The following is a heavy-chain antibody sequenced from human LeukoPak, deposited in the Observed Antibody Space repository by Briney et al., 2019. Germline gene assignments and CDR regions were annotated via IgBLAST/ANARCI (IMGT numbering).Heavy chain of an antibody. CDR2: IKQDGSEK. V-gene: IGHV3-7*01. Sequence: PGGSLRLSCATFGFISSSYWMNWVRQAPGKGMEWVANIKQDGSEKYYVDSVKGRFTISRDNAKNSLYLQMDSLRVEDTAVYYCASWYSIYIWGQGTTVTVSS. J-gene: IGHJ6*02. CDR3: ASWYSIYI. D-gene: IGHD6-13*01. CDR1: GFISSSYW.